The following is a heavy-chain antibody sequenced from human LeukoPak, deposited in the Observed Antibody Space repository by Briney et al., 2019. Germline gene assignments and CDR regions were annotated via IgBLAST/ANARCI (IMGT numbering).Heavy chain of an antibody. CDR3: ARGGTGTDY. D-gene: IGHD1-1*01. V-gene: IGHV4-34*01. CDR2: INHSGST. Sequence: SETLSLTCAVYGGSFSGYYWRSIRQPPGKGLEWIGEINHSGSTNYNPSLKSRVTISVDTSKNQFSLKLSSVTAAATAAYYCARGGTGTDYWGQGTLVTVSS. J-gene: IGHJ4*02. CDR1: GGSFSGYY.